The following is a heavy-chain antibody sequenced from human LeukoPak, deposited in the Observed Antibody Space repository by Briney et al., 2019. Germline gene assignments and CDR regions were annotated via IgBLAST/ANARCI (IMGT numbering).Heavy chain of an antibody. V-gene: IGHV3-64D*09. J-gene: IGHJ3*02. CDR1: GFTFSSYA. CDR2: ISTIGGST. D-gene: IGHD4-23*01. CDR3: VKVSDYGGNSDAFDI. Sequence: GGSLRLSCSASGFTFSSYAMHWVRQAPGKGLEYVSAISTIGGSTYYADSVKGRFTISRDNPKNTLHLQMSSLRPEDTAVYYCVKVSDYGGNSDAFDIWGQGTMVTVSS.